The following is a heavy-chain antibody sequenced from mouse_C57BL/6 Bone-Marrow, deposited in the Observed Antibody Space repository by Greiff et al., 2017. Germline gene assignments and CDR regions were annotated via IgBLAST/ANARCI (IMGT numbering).Heavy chain of an antibody. Sequence: EVQGVESGGGLVKPGGSLKLSCAASGFTFSDYGMHWVRQAPEKGLEWVAYISSGSSTIYYAVTVKGRFTISRDNAKNTLFLQMTSLRSEDTAMYYCASGDYDYEDAGFDYWGQGTLVTVSA. V-gene: IGHV5-17*01. CDR3: ASGDYDYEDAGFDY. D-gene: IGHD2-4*01. CDR2: ISSGSSTI. CDR1: GFTFSDYG. J-gene: IGHJ3*01.